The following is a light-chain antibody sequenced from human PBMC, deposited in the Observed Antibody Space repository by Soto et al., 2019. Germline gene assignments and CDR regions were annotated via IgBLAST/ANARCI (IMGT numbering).Light chain of an antibody. J-gene: IGKJ5*01. Sequence: IVVTKSAITLTLSPGESATLSFRASPSLDSGQLAWYQQKVGRAPRLLIHDAFIRATGIPDRFSGSGSGTDFTLTIARLEPEDFAVYYCQQYGVLPSTFGQGTRLEIK. V-gene: IGKV3-20*01. CDR2: DAF. CDR3: QQYGVLPST. CDR1: PSLDSGQ.